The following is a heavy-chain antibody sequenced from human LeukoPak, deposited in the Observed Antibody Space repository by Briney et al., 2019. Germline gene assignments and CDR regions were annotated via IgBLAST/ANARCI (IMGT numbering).Heavy chain of an antibody. Sequence: AASVKVSCKASGGTFNSYAISWVRQAPGQGLEGMGRIIPIFGTANYAQKFQGRVTITTDESTSTAYMELSSLRSEDTAVYYCARGDGVVSYWGQGTLVTVSS. CDR1: GGTFNSYA. V-gene: IGHV1-69*05. CDR2: IIPIFGTA. D-gene: IGHD3-3*01. CDR3: ARGDGVVSY. J-gene: IGHJ4*02.